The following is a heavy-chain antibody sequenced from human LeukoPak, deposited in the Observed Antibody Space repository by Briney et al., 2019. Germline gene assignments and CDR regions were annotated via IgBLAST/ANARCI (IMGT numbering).Heavy chain of an antibody. CDR3: ARPIGYSSGGFDL. D-gene: IGHD6-19*01. CDR1: GYTFTSYA. J-gene: IGHJ2*01. CDR2: INAGNGNT. V-gene: IGHV1-3*01. Sequence: ASVKVSCKASGYTFTSYAMHWVRQAPGQRLEWMRWINAGNGNTKYSQNFRGRVTFTRDTSASTAYMELSSLRSEDTAVYYCARPIGYSSGGFDLWGRGTLVTVSS.